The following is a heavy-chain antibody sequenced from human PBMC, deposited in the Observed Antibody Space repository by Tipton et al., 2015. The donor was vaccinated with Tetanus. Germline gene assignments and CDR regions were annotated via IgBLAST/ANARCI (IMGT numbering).Heavy chain of an antibody. V-gene: IGHV4-34*01. Sequence: TLSLTCAVYGGSFSGYYWSWIRQPPGKGLEWIGEINHSGSTNYNPSLKSRVTTSVDTSKNQFSLKLSSVTAADTAVYYCARGRWIVVVPAATYFDYWGQGTLVTVSS. CDR3: ARGRWIVVVPAATYFDY. CDR2: INHSGST. CDR1: GGSFSGYY. J-gene: IGHJ4*02. D-gene: IGHD2-2*01.